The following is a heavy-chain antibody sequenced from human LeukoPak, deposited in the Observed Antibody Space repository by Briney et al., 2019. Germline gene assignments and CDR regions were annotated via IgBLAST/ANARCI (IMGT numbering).Heavy chain of an antibody. V-gene: IGHV3-23*01. CDR2: ISGSGGST. CDR1: GFTFSSYA. Sequence: GGSLRLSCAASGFTFSSYAMSWVRQAPGKGLEWVSAISGSGGSTYYADSVKGRFTISRDNSKNTLYLQMNSLRAEDTAVYFCAKGPWGGAGYFGMDVWGQGTTVTVSS. CDR3: AKGPWGGAGYFGMDV. D-gene: IGHD6-13*01. J-gene: IGHJ6*02.